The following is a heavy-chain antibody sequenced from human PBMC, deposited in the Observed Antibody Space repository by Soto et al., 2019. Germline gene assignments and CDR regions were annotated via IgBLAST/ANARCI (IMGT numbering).Heavy chain of an antibody. CDR1: GGSFSGYY. CDR3: ERVVSTYRGYSGYGRGMDV. V-gene: IGHV4-34*01. CDR2: INHSGST. D-gene: IGHD5-12*01. J-gene: IGHJ6*02. Sequence: SETLSLTCAVYGGSFSGYYWSWIRQPPGQGLEWVGEINHSGSTNYNPSLKSRVTISVDTSKNQFSLKLSSVTATDTAVYYCERVVSTYRGYSGYGRGMDVWGQGTTVTVSS.